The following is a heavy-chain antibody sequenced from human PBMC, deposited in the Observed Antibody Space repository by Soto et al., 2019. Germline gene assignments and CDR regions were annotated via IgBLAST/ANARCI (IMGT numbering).Heavy chain of an antibody. J-gene: IGHJ4*02. CDR2: IGPETGAT. CDR3: GRGRSGQIVVFY. V-gene: IGHV1-2*02. CDR1: GYTFTGHY. D-gene: IGHD5-12*01. Sequence: VKVSCKASGYTFTGHYIHWVRQAPEQGPEWMGEIGPETGATRYAQKFRGRVTMTRDMSTTTVYMELNNLSPDDTAVYYCGRGRSGQIVVFYWGQGTPVTVSS.